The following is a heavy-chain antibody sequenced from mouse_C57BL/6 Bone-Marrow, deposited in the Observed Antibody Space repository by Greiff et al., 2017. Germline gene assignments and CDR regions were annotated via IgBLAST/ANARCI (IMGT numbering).Heavy chain of an antibody. Sequence: EVQRVESGGGLVKPGGSLKLSCAASGFTFSSYAMSWVRQTPEKRLEWVATISDGGSYTYYPDNVKGRFTISRDNAKNNLYLQMGHLKSEETAMYYCARDPPSYYYGSSWFAYWGQGTTVTVSA. J-gene: IGHJ3*01. CDR3: ARDPPSYYYGSSWFAY. V-gene: IGHV5-4*01. CDR1: GFTFSSYA. D-gene: IGHD1-1*01. CDR2: ISDGGSYT.